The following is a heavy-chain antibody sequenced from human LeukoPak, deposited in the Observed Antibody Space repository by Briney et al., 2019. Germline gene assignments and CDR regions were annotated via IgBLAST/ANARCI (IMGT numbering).Heavy chain of an antibody. D-gene: IGHD6-13*01. CDR2: ISGSGGTT. CDR1: GFTFGTYA. CDR3: AKAYSTRWYHPAGS. Sequence: PGGSLRLSCAASGFTFGTYAMSWVRQAPEKGLEWVSAISGSGGTTKYADSVNGRFTISRDNSKNTLYLQMNSLSADDTAVYYFAKAYSTRWYHPAGSRGQGTLVTVSS. J-gene: IGHJ4*02. V-gene: IGHV3-23*01.